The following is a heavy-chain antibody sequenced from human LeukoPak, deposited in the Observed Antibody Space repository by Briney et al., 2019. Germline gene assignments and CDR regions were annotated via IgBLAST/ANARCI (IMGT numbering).Heavy chain of an antibody. D-gene: IGHD5-12*01. CDR3: AKVMDRDIVATIRLGSQYYFDY. J-gene: IGHJ4*02. Sequence: GGSLRLSCAASGFTFSSYGMTWVRQAPGKGLEWVSGISGSGGSTKHADSVKGRFTISRDNSKNTLYLQLNSLRAEDTAVYYCAKVMDRDIVATIRLGSQYYFDYWGQGTLVTVSS. V-gene: IGHV3-23*01. CDR2: ISGSGGST. CDR1: GFTFSSYG.